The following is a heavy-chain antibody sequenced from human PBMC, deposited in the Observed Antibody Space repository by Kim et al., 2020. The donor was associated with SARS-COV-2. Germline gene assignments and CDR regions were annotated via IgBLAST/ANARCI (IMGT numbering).Heavy chain of an antibody. V-gene: IGHV5-51*01. Sequence: SDTRYSPSFQGQVTISADKSISTAYLQWSSLKASGTAMYYCARHGLDFLIWGQGTMVTVSS. D-gene: IGHD3-3*01. CDR3: ARHGLDFLI. CDR2: SDT. J-gene: IGHJ3*02.